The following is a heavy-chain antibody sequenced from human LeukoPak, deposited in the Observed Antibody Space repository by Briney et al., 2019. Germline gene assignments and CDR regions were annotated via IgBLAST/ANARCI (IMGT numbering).Heavy chain of an antibody. J-gene: IGHJ3*02. Sequence: SETLSLTCAVYGGSFSGYYWSWIRQPPGKGLEWIGEINHSGSTNYNPSLKSRVTISVDTSKNQFSLKLSSVTAADTAVYYCARFFSFPCYDTTFAFDMWGQGTMVTVSS. V-gene: IGHV4-34*01. D-gene: IGHD3-9*01. CDR2: INHSGST. CDR1: GGSFSGYY. CDR3: ARFFSFPCYDTTFAFDM.